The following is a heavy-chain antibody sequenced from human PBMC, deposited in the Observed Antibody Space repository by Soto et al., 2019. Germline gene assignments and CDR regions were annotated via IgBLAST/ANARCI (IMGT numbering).Heavy chain of an antibody. D-gene: IGHD5-18*01. CDR1: DGSVTSDEVC. CDR3: ATESGYTYGYFDY. Sequence: SETLSVTCTVSDGSVTSDEVCWSWIRQSPGKGLEWIGYISNSGSTGYNPSLKTRLSMSVDRSKNQFTLRLTSVTAADTAVYFCATESGYTYGYFDYWGQGTQVTVSS. J-gene: IGHJ4*02. CDR2: ISNSGST. V-gene: IGHV4-30-4*01.